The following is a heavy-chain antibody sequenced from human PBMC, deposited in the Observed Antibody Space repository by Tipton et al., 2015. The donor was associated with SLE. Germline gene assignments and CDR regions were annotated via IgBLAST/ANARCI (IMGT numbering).Heavy chain of an antibody. CDR3: AREYCGGDCYFPYYYYYMDV. J-gene: IGHJ6*03. V-gene: IGHV3-9*01. CDR2: ISWNSGSI. CDR1: GFTFDDYA. D-gene: IGHD2-21*01. Sequence: SLRLSCAASGFTFDDYAMHWVRQAPGKGLEWVSGISWNSGSIGYADSVKGRFTISRDNAKNSLYLQMNSLRAEDTAVYYCAREYCGGDCYFPYYYYYMDVWGKGTTVTVSS.